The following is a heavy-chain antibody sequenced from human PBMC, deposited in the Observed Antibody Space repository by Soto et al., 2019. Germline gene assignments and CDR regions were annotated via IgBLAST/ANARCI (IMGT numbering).Heavy chain of an antibody. Sequence: EVQLVESGGGLVQPGRSLRLSCAASGFTFDDHAMHWVRQVPGKGLEWVSGISWNSGNIGYADSVKGRFTISRDNAXNARYLQMNSLRVEDTALYYCVRDMDVSGYARFDYWGQGTLVTVSS. J-gene: IGHJ4*02. CDR2: ISWNSGNI. CDR1: GFTFDDHA. D-gene: IGHD3-22*01. V-gene: IGHV3-9*01. CDR3: VRDMDVSGYARFDY.